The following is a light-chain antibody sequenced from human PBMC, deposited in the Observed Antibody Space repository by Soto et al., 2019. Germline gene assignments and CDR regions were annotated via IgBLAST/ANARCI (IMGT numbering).Light chain of an antibody. CDR2: GDT. CDR3: QSYDSSLSGSV. Sequence: QSVLTQPPSVSGAPGQRVTISCTGSSSNIGAGYDVQWYQQLPGTAPKLLIYGDTNRPSGVPDRFSGSNSGTSASLAITGRQAEDESDYYCQSYDSSLSGSVFGGGTKVTVL. J-gene: IGLJ3*02. V-gene: IGLV1-40*01. CDR1: SSNIGAGYD.